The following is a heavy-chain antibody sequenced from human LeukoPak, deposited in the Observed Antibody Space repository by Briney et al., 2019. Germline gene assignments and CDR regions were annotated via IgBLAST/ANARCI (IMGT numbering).Heavy chain of an antibody. CDR3: GTGPKLVIDY. D-gene: IGHD2/OR15-2a*01. CDR1: GYTYTSYY. Sequence: RASVKVSCKASGYTYTSYYMHWVRQAPGQGLEWMGIISPSGGSTSYAQKFQGRVTMTRDTSTSTVYMELSSLRSEDTAVYYCGTGPKLVIDYWGQGTLVTVSS. J-gene: IGHJ4*02. V-gene: IGHV1-46*01. CDR2: ISPSGGST.